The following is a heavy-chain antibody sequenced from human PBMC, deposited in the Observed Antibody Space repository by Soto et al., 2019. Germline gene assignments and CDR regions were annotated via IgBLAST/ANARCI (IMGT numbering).Heavy chain of an antibody. J-gene: IGHJ5*02. CDR3: ARGGYCSSSSCHPSNWLDP. Sequence: QVQLVQSGAEVKKPGAPVKVSCKASGYTFTNYTLHWVRQAPGHRLEWMGWINAGNAHTKYAQKFQGRVTITRDTSASTAYMELSSLRSEDTAIYYCARGGYCSSSSCHPSNWLDPWGQGTLVTVSS. CDR2: INAGNAHT. CDR1: GYTFTNYT. D-gene: IGHD2-2*01. V-gene: IGHV1-3*01.